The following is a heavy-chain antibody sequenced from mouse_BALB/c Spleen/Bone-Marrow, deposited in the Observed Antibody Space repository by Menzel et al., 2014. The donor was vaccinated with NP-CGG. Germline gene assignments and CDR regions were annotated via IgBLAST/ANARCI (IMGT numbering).Heavy chain of an antibody. D-gene: IGHD4-1*01. CDR3: ARNWVYFDY. V-gene: IGHV1-69*02. Sequence: VQLQQSGAELVKPGAPVKLSCKASGYTFTSYWMNWVKQRPGRGLEWIGRIDPSDSETHYNQKFKDKATLTVDKSSSTAYIQLSSLTSEDSAVYYCARNWVYFDYWGQGTTLIVSS. J-gene: IGHJ2*01. CDR1: GYTFTSYW. CDR2: IDPSDSET.